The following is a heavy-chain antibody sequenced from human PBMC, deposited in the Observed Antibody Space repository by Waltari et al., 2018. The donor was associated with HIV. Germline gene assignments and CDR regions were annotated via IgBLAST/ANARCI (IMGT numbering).Heavy chain of an antibody. Sequence: QVQLQESGPGLVTPSEPLSLSCTISPRDSISRYFRSWIRPSPGKGVECIGYFYFYGFTKSNPYLKSRVIISMEAFQNQFSLRLTSVTAADTGIYYCACGDRYHYSPDQWGQGILVTVSS. CDR2: FYFYGFT. CDR3: ACGDRYHYSPDQ. CDR1: PRDSISRYF. D-gene: IGHD2-21*01. J-gene: IGHJ4*02. V-gene: IGHV4-59*01.